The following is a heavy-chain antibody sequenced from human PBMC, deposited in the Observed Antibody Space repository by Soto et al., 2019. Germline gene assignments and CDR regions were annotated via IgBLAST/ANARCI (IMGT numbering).Heavy chain of an antibody. CDR2: IYWGNDK. D-gene: IGHD2-21*02. CDR1: GFSRRTSGVA. J-gene: IGHJ6*01. CDR3: GQSRCGGVCLQFYPSHYDYGGDG. Sequence: QITLKESGPTLVKPTQTLTLTCTFSGFSRRTSGVAVGWIRQPPGKTWECLGLIYWGNDKRDSPSLKSRLPIHEPKSEKQVVLTKPQMAPVHTAEYYCGQSRCGGVCLQFYPSHYDYGGDGLGQGTTVTVSA. V-gene: IGHV2-5*02.